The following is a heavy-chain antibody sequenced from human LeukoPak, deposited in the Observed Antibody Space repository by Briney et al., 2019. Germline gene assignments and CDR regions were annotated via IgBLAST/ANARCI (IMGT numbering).Heavy chain of an antibody. CDR1: GGSITSTNW. D-gene: IGHD2-8*01. CDR3: SRENGAFSPFGY. V-gene: IGHV4-4*02. Sequence: SETLSLTCGVSGGSITSTNWWSWVRQPPGQGLEWIGEVSLSGLTNYNPSLSSRVIMALDTTKNHLSLHLTSVTAADTAVYYCSRENGAFSPFGYWGQGYLVTVLS. J-gene: IGHJ4*02. CDR2: VSLSGLT.